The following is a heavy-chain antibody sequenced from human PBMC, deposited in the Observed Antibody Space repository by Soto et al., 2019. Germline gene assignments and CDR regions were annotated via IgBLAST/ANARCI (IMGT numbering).Heavy chain of an antibody. CDR3: AKENSLYCSSTSCYLDY. CDR2: ISGGGHNT. J-gene: IGHJ4*02. CDR1: GFAFSSYA. D-gene: IGHD2-2*01. Sequence: GGSLRLSCAASGFAFSSYAMSWVRQAPGKGLEWVSAISGGGHNTFYADSVKGRFTISRDNSENTLYLQMSSLRAEDTAAYFCAKENSLYCSSTSCYLDYRGPGTLVTVSS. V-gene: IGHV3-23*01.